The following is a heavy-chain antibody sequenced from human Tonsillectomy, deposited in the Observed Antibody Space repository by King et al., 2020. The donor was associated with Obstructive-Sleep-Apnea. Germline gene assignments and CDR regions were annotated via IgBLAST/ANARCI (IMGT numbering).Heavy chain of an antibody. Sequence: QLQESGPGLVKPSGTLSLTCAVSGGSLSSSDWWNWVRQPPGKGLEWIGEIYHSGSTNYNPSLKSRVTISVDKSKNQLSLKVNSVTAGDTAVYYCSKVGAADRGWFDPWGQGTLVTVSS. CDR1: GGSLSSSDW. D-gene: IGHD6-13*01. CDR2: IYHSGST. V-gene: IGHV4-4*02. CDR3: SKVGAADRGWFDP. J-gene: IGHJ5*02.